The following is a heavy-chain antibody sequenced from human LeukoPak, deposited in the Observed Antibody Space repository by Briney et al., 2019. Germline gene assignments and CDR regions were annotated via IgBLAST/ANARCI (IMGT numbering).Heavy chain of an antibody. V-gene: IGHV3-48*01. J-gene: IGHJ4*02. CDR2: VGIDSGNT. D-gene: IGHD5-24*01. Sequence: GGSLRLSCAASGFPFSDYSMNWVRQAPGKGLEWISYVGIDSGNTYYADSVKGRFTISADNAKNSLVLQMNSLRVEDTAVYYCARDYKYAFDNWGQGTLVTVSS. CDR3: ARDYKYAFDN. CDR1: GFPFSDYS.